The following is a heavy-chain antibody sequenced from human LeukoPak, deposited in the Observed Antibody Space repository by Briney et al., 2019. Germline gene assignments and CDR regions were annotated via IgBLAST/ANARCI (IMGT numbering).Heavy chain of an antibody. Sequence: SETLSLTCDVYGGSFSGYCWSWIRQPPGKGLEWIGEINHSGSTNYNPSLKSRVTISVDTSKNQFSLKLSSVTAADTAVYYCARVAYYYGSGTNNWFDPWGQGTLVTVSS. CDR2: INHSGST. CDR1: GGSFSGYC. V-gene: IGHV4-34*01. CDR3: ARVAYYYGSGTNNWFDP. J-gene: IGHJ5*02. D-gene: IGHD3-10*01.